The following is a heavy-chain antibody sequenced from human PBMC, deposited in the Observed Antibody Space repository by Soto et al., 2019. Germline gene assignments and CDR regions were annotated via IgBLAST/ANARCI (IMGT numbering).Heavy chain of an antibody. Sequence: GGSLRLSCPASGFTFYNTWMSWVRQAQGKGLEWVSRVKSKTDGGATDYTAPVKGRFTISRDDSQNTLYLQMNSLQTDDTAVYYRTTDRRSGYDPQFDFWGQGTLVTVSS. CDR2: VKSKTDGGAT. D-gene: IGHD5-12*01. J-gene: IGHJ4*02. CDR3: TTDRRSGYDPQFDF. CDR1: GFTFYNTW. V-gene: IGHV3-15*01.